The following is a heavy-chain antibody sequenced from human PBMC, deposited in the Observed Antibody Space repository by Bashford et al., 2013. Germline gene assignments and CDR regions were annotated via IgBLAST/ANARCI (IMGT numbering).Heavy chain of an antibody. Sequence: SETLSLTCTVSGGSISSSSYYWGWIRQPPGKGLEWIGSIYYSGSTYYNPSLKSRVTISVDTSKNQFSLKLSSVTAADTAVYYCARDPGGVGDLTWYNWFDPWGQGTLVTVSS. V-gene: IGHV4-39*07. CDR3: ARDPGGVGDLTWYNWFDP. CDR1: GGSISSSSYY. J-gene: IGHJ5*02. D-gene: IGHD3-10*01. CDR2: IYYSGST.